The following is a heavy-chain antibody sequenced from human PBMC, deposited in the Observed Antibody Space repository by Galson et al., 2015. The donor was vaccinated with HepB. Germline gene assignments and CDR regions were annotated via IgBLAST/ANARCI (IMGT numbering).Heavy chain of an antibody. D-gene: IGHD3-16*01. CDR2: LNTDGSYP. CDR1: GFAFRSYW. Sequence: SLRLSCAASGFAFRSYWMHWVRRVPGKGLVWVSRLNTDGSYPSYADSVKGRFTISRDNARNILYLQMNSLRAEDTAVYYCTRDSYYDSLYYGMDVWGQGTTVTVSS. J-gene: IGHJ6*02. V-gene: IGHV3-74*01. CDR3: TRDSYYDSLYYGMDV.